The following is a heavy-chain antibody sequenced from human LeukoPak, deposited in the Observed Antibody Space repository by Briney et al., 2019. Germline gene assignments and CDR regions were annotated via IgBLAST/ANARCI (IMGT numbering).Heavy chain of an antibody. CDR1: GFTFSSYW. V-gene: IGHV3-74*01. D-gene: IGHD6-19*01. Sequence: PGGSLRLSCAASGFTFSSYWMHWVRQAPGEGLVWVSLINSDGSSTSYADSVKGRFTISRDNAKNTLYLQMNSLRAEDTAVYYCAKGGHSSGWYWNYWGQGTLVTVSS. J-gene: IGHJ4*02. CDR2: INSDGSST. CDR3: AKGGHSSGWYWNY.